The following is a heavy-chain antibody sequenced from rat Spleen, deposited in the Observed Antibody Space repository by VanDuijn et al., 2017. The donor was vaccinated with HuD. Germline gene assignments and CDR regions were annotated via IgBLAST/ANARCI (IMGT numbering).Heavy chain of an antibody. D-gene: IGHD1-11*01. CDR3: ARRHYGYTDYFDY. Sequence: EVQLVESGGGLVQPGRSLKLSCAASGFTFSNYGMAWVRQAPTKGLEWVATISYDGFTTYYRDSVRGRFTISRDNAKSTLSLQMDSLRSEDTATYYCARRHYGYTDYFDYWGQGVMVTVSS. CDR2: ISYDGFTT. CDR1: GFTFSNYG. V-gene: IGHV5-29*01. J-gene: IGHJ2*01.